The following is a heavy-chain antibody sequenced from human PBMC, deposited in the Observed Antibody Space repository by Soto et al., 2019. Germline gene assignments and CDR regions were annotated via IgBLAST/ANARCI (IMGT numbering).Heavy chain of an antibody. V-gene: IGHV3-74*01. CDR3: VKRGVRGSVDAFDN. Sequence: EVQLVESGGGLVQPGGSLRLSCAASGFTFSSYWMHWVRQSPGKGLEWVSRINSDGSSTVYVDSVKGRFTISRDNAMNTLYLQMNSLRAEDTAVYYCVKRGVRGSVDAFDNWGQGTMVTVSS. J-gene: IGHJ3*02. CDR2: INSDGSST. D-gene: IGHD3-10*01. CDR1: GFTFSSYW.